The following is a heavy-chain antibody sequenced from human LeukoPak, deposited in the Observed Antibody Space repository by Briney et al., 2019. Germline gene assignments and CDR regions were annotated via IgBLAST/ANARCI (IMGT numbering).Heavy chain of an antibody. D-gene: IGHD1-1*01. Sequence: GGSLRLSCVASGFTFSSYWMHWVRQVPGMGLVWVSRINSDGSNTNYADSVKGRFTISRDNAKNTLYLQMNSLRAEDTAVYYCAKGPPREGTGNAFDIWGQGTMVTVSS. CDR1: GFTFSSYW. CDR3: AKGPPREGTGNAFDI. V-gene: IGHV3-74*01. CDR2: INSDGSNT. J-gene: IGHJ3*02.